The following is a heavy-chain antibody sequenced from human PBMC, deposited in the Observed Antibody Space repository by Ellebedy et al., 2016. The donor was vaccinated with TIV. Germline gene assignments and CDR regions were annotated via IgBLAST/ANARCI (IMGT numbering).Heavy chain of an antibody. CDR1: GYTFTGYY. V-gene: IGHV1-2*04. CDR3: ARDMVVDGYNYGAFDM. Sequence: ASVKVSCKASGYTFTGYYLHWVRQAPGQGPEWMGWINPKTGDTNYAQHFQGWVTMTRDTSISTAYMEVRRLKSDDTAMYYCARDMVVDGYNYGAFDMWGQGTMVTVSS. D-gene: IGHD5-24*01. CDR2: INPKTGDT. J-gene: IGHJ3*02.